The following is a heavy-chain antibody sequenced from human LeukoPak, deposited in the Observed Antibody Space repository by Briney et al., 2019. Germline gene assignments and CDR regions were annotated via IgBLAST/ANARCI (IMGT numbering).Heavy chain of an antibody. Sequence: SETLSLTCTVSGGSISSGSYYWSWIRQPAGKGLEWIGRIYTSGSTNYNPSLKSRVTISINMSKNQFSLRLSSVTATDTAVYYCARESIVVPAAIDYWGQGTLVTVSS. J-gene: IGHJ4*02. V-gene: IGHV4-61*02. CDR2: IYTSGST. D-gene: IGHD2-2*01. CDR1: GGSISSGSYY. CDR3: ARESIVVPAAIDY.